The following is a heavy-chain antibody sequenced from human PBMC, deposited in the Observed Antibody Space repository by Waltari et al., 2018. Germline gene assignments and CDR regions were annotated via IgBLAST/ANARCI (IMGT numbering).Heavy chain of an antibody. CDR1: GFTFSSYA. CDR2: ISYDGSNK. D-gene: IGHD3-22*01. Sequence: QVQLVESGGGVVQPGRSLRLSCAASGFTFSSYAMHWVRQAPGKGLEWVAVISYDGSNKYYADSGKGRFTISRDNSKNTLYLQMNSLRAEDTAVYYCARDYNYYDSSGYYNHWGQGTLVTVSS. V-gene: IGHV3-30-3*01. CDR3: ARDYNYYDSSGYYNH. J-gene: IGHJ5*02.